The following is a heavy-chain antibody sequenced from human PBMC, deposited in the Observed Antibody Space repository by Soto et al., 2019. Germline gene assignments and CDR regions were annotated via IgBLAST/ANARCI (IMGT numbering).Heavy chain of an antibody. CDR2: IYYSGSA. J-gene: IGHJ4*02. CDR3: ARHYLGPYYFDY. CDR1: GGSISSSSYY. Sequence: SETLSLTCTVSGGSISSSSYYWGWIRQPPGKGLEWIGSIYYSGSAYYNPSLKSRVTISVDTSKNQFSLKLSSVTAADTAVYYCARHYLGPYYFDYWGQGTLVTSPQ. V-gene: IGHV4-39*01.